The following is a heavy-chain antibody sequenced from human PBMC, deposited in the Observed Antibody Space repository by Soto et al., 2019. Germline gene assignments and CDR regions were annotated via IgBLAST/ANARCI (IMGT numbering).Heavy chain of an antibody. D-gene: IGHD4-17*01. CDR2: ISGSGNSK. Sequence: LILSCEASGFTFENHVFTWVRQAPVKLLDGVSAISGSGNSKYYAESVKGRFSTSRDNSGQTLHLQMTSLTVDDTAIYFCAKVLRREYSDSLTDAFDFWGQGVMVTVSS. CDR1: GFTFENHV. V-gene: IGHV3-23*01. J-gene: IGHJ3*01. CDR3: AKVLRREYSDSLTDAFDF.